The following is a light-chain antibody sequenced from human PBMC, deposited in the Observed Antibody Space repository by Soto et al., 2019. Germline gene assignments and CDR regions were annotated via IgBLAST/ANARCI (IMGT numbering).Light chain of an antibody. V-gene: IGLV2-23*03. CDR2: EGS. J-gene: IGLJ2*01. Sequence: QSALTQPASVSGSPGQSITISCTGTSSDVGSYNLVSWYQQHPGKAPKLMIYEGSKRPSGVSNRFSGSKSGNPASLTISGLQAEDDADYYCCSYAGSSTFDVVFGGGTKLTVL. CDR1: SSDVGSYNL. CDR3: CSYAGSSTFDVV.